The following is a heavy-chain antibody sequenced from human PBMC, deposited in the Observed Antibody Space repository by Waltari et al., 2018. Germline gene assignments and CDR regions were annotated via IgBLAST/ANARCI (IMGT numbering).Heavy chain of an antibody. V-gene: IGHV4-59*01. D-gene: IGHD2-21*02. CDR1: GGSISGFY. J-gene: IGHJ5*02. CDR2: IYYTGST. Sequence: QVQLQESGPSLLKPSETLSLICTVSGGSISGFYWSWVRQPPGMGLDWIGYIYYTGSTNFNPSLTSRVTMSVDTSKNQFSRKLSSVTAADTAFYYCARGGGGDWEWFDPWGQGTLVTVSS. CDR3: ARGGGGDWEWFDP.